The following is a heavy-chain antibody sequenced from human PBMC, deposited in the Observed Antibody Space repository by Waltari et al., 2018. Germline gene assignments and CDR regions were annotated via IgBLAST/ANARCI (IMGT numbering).Heavy chain of an antibody. CDR1: GGSVSSGSYY. CDR2: IYYSGST. CDR3: ARAPGRERYYYDSSGYYAFRN. V-gene: IGHV4-61*01. D-gene: IGHD3-22*01. J-gene: IGHJ4*02. Sequence: QVQLQESGPGLVKPSETLSLTCTVSGGSVSSGSYYWSWIRQPPGKGLGWIGYIYYSGSTNYNPSLKSRVTISVDTSKNQCSLKLSSVTAADTAVYYCARAPGRERYYYDSSGYYAFRNWGQGTLVTVSS.